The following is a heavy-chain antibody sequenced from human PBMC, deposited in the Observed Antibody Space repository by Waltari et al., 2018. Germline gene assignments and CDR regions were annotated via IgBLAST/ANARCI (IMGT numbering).Heavy chain of an antibody. CDR3: AREPYYTVTETRFDY. J-gene: IGHJ4*02. CDR2: IIPIFGTA. V-gene: IGHV1-69*14. Sequence: QVQLVQSGAEVKKPGSSVKVSCKASGGTFSSYAISWVRQAPGQGLEWMGGIIPIFGTANYAPKFQGRATITADKSTSTAYMELSSLRSEDTAVYYCAREPYYTVTETRFDYWGQGTLVTVSS. CDR1: GGTFSSYA. D-gene: IGHD4-4*01.